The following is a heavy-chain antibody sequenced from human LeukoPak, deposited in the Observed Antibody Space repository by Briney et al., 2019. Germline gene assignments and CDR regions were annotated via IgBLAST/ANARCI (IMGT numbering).Heavy chain of an antibody. Sequence: GGSLRLSCAASGFTFSNYWMHWVRQAPGKGPVWVSRINSDGNITTYADSVKGRFAFSRDNAKNALYPEMSSLRAEDTAVYYCARELSGSSSRHFDYWGQGTLVTVSS. CDR1: GFTFSNYW. J-gene: IGHJ4*02. CDR2: INSDGNIT. CDR3: ARELSGSSSRHFDY. D-gene: IGHD6-13*01. V-gene: IGHV3-74*01.